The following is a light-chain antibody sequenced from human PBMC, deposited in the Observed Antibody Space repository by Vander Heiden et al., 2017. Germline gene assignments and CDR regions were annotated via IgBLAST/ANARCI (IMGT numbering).Light chain of an antibody. Sequence: HSALTQPAPVSGSPGQSITISCTGTSSYIGGYNYVSWYKHHPGKAPKLMIYDVSNRPSGVSNRFSGSKSGNTASLTISGLQAEDEADYYCSSYTSSSTLVFGTGTKVTVL. J-gene: IGLJ1*01. V-gene: IGLV2-14*03. CDR3: SSYTSSSTLV. CDR2: DVS. CDR1: SSYIGGYNY.